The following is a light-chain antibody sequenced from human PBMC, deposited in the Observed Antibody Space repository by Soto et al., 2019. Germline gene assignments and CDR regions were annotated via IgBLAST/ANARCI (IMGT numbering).Light chain of an antibody. J-gene: IGKJ4*01. Sequence: DIQMTQSPSSLSASVGDRVTITCRASQSISSYLHWYQQKPGKAPKLLIYAASSLQSGVPSRFSGSGSGTDFPLTISSLQPEEFATYYCQRSFSTPLTFGGGTKVEI. V-gene: IGKV1-39*01. CDR1: QSISSY. CDR2: AAS. CDR3: QRSFSTPLT.